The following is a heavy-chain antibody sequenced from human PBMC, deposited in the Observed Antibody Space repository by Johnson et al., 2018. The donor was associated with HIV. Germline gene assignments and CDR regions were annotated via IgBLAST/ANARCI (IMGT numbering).Heavy chain of an antibody. CDR2: IYSGGTT. V-gene: IGHV3-66*01. Sequence: VQLVESGGGLVQPGGSLRLSCAASGFTVSRNYMSWVRQAPGKGLEWVSVIYSGGTTYYADSLKGRFTISRDSSKNTVYLQMNNLRAEDTAVYNCARGVRGVIIDWGQGTMVAVSS. J-gene: IGHJ3*01. CDR1: GFTVSRNY. D-gene: IGHD3-10*01. CDR3: ARGVRGVIID.